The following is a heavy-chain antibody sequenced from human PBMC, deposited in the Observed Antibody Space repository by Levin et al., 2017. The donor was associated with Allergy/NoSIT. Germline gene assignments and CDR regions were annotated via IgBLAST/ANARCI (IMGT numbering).Heavy chain of an antibody. D-gene: IGHD6-6*01. V-gene: IGHV4-34*01. CDR1: GGSFSGYY. CDR3: ARARPARPSHSYYFDY. CDR2: INHSGST. J-gene: IGHJ4*02. Sequence: SETLSLTCAVYGGSFSGYYWSWIRQPPGKGLEWIGEINHSGSTNYNPSLKSRVTISVDTSKNQFSLKLSSVTAADTAVYYCARARPARPSHSYYFDYWGQGTLVTVSS.